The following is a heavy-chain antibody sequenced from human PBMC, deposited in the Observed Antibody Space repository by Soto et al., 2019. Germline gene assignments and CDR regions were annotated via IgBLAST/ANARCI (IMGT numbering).Heavy chain of an antibody. D-gene: IGHD2-21*01. V-gene: IGHV1-18*04. J-gene: IGHJ6*02. CDR1: GYTFSGYS. Sequence: QVVLEQSGGEVKKPGASVKVSCKASGYTFSGYSITWVRHAPGLGLEWMGRISGYNGNTNYARTLRDRLTLTTDTSSSAAYMELRSLTSDDTAVYYCARDVFCGGAPACPDMDVWGQVTTVTVSS. CDR3: ARDVFCGGAPACPDMDV. CDR2: ISGYNGNT.